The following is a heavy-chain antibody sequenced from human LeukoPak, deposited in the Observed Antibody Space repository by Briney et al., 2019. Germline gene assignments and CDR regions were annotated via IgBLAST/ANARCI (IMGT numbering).Heavy chain of an antibody. CDR1: GFTFSSYG. D-gene: IGHD3-10*01. Sequence: GGSLRLSCAASGFTFSSYGMHWVRQAPGKGLEWVAVIWYDGSNKYYADSVKGRLTISRDNSKNTMYLQMNSLRAEDTAVYYCARDFYYGSGSQGDFDYWGQGTLVTVSS. V-gene: IGHV3-33*01. CDR2: IWYDGSNK. J-gene: IGHJ4*02. CDR3: ARDFYYGSGSQGDFDY.